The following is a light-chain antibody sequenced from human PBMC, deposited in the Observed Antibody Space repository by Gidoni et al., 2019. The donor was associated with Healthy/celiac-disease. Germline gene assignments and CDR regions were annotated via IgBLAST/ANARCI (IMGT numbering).Light chain of an antibody. V-gene: IGKV1-17*01. CDR3: LQHNSYPQWT. Sequence: IHMPQSPSSLSASVGDRVTITCRASQGIRNDLGWYQQTPGKAPRRLIYAASSLKSGVPPRISGGGSGTESTLTISSLQPEDFATYYCLQHNSYPQWTFGQGTKVEIK. CDR1: QGIRND. CDR2: AAS. J-gene: IGKJ1*01.